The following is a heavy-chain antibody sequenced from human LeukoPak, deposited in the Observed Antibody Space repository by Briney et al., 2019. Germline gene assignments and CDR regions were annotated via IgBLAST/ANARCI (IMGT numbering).Heavy chain of an antibody. Sequence: SGPTLVNPTETLTLTCTFSGFSLNTSTVGVGWIRQPPGKALEWLAFIYWDDDKRYSPSLKSRLTITKDTSKNQVVLTMTNMDPVDTATYYCARGTTVTTIDYWGQGTLVTVSS. CDR2: IYWDDDK. V-gene: IGHV2-5*02. CDR1: GFSLNTSTVG. J-gene: IGHJ4*02. CDR3: ARGTTVTTIDY. D-gene: IGHD4-11*01.